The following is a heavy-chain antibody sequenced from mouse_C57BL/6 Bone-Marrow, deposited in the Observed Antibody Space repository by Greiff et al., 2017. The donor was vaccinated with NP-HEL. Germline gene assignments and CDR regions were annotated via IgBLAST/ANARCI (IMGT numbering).Heavy chain of an antibody. CDR1: GFTFSSYT. V-gene: IGHV5-9*01. CDR2: ISGGGGNT. Sequence: EVHLVESGGGLVKPGGSLKLSCAASGFTFSSYTMSWVRQTPEKRLEWVATISGGGGNTYYPDSVKGRFPISRDNAKNTLYLQMSSLRSEDTALYYCARHRDYYGSSYDAMDYWGQGTSVTVSS. CDR3: ARHRDYYGSSYDAMDY. J-gene: IGHJ4*01. D-gene: IGHD1-1*01.